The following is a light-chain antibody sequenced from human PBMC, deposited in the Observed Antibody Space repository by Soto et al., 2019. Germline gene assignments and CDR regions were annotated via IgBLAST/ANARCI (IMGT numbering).Light chain of an antibody. CDR3: QQSYSTPPGT. J-gene: IGKJ1*01. CDR1: QSISTY. CDR2: ATS. V-gene: IGKV1-39*01. Sequence: DIQMTQSPSSLSASVVDRVTITCRASQSISTYLIWYQQKPGKAPKLLIYATSSLQSGVPSRFSGSGSGTDFTLTISSLQPEDFATYYCQQSYSTPPGTFGQGTKVAIK.